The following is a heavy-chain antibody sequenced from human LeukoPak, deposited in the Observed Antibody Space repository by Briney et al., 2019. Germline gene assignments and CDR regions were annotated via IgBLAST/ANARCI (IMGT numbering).Heavy chain of an antibody. J-gene: IGHJ4*02. CDR1: GFTFSGSA. V-gene: IGHV4-59*01. CDR2: IYYSGST. CDR3: ARETGLRSNFDY. D-gene: IGHD4-17*01. Sequence: PGGSLRLSCAASGFTFSGSAIHWVRQSSGKGLEWIGNIYYSGSTNYNPSLKSRVTIPLDASNNRLSLKLSSVTAADTAVYYCARETGLRSNFDYWGQGTLVTVSS.